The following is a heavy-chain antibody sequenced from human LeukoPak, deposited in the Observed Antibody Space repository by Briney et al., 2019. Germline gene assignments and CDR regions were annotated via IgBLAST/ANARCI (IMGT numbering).Heavy chain of an antibody. D-gene: IGHD3-22*01. CDR2: INPNSGGA. CDR1: GYTFTGYY. J-gene: IGHJ4*02. Sequence: ASVKVSCKASGYTFTGYYMHWVRQAPGQGLEWMGWINPNSGGANYAQKFQGRVTMTRDTSITTAYMELSSLGSDDTAVYYCARGGRARDTSGYALSYWGQGTLVTVSA. CDR3: ARGGRARDTSGYALSY. V-gene: IGHV1-2*02.